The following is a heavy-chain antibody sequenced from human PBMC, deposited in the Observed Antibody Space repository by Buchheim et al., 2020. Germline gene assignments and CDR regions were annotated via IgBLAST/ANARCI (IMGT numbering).Heavy chain of an antibody. CDR2: INHSGST. Sequence: QVQLQQWGAGLLKPSETLSLTCAVYGGSFSGYYWSWIRQPPGKGLEWIGEINHSGSTNYNPSLKSRVTISVDTSKNQFSLKLSSVTAADTAVYYCARGRHKEDYLVQYNWFDPWGQGIL. CDR1: GGSFSGYY. J-gene: IGHJ5*02. V-gene: IGHV4-34*01. CDR3: ARGRHKEDYLVQYNWFDP. D-gene: IGHD2/OR15-2a*01.